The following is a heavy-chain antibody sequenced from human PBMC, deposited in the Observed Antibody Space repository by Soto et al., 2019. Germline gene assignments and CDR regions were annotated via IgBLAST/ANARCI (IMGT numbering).Heavy chain of an antibody. V-gene: IGHV1-69*06. CDR1: GGTFSSYA. Sequence: SVKVSCKASGGTFSSYAISWVRQAPGQGLEWMGGIIPIFGTANYAQKFQGRVTITADKSTSTAYMELSSLRSEDTAVYYCARYDYDSSGYYWIFDYWGQGTMLTVYS. J-gene: IGHJ4*02. CDR3: ARYDYDSSGYYWIFDY. CDR2: IIPIFGTA. D-gene: IGHD3-22*01.